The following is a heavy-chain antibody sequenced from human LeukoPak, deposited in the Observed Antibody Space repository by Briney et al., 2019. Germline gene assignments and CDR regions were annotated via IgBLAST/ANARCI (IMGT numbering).Heavy chain of an antibody. CDR3: AASSGVTLGRF. CDR1: GGSISSSNW. V-gene: IGHV4-4*02. J-gene: IGHJ4*02. Sequence: SGTLSLTCAVSGGSISSSNWWSWVRQPPGKGLEWIGEIYHSGSTNYNPSLKSRVTMSVDMSMNQVSLKVTSLTAADTAVYYCAASSGVTLGRFWGQGALVTVSS. CDR2: IYHSGST. D-gene: IGHD3-16*01.